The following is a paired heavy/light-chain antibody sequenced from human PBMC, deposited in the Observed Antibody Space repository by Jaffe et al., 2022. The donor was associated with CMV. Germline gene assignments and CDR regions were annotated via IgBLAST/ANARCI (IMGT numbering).Heavy chain of an antibody. CDR3: AKRGYCSGGSCYSGGAPDY. J-gene: IGHJ4*02. CDR1: GFTFSSYA. Sequence: EVQLVESGGGLVQPGGSLRLSCAASGFTFSSYAMSWVRQAPGKGLEWVSGISGSGGSTYYADSVKGRFTISRDNSKNALYLQMNSLRAEDTAVYYCAKRGYCSGGSCYSGGAPDYWGQGTLVTVSS. CDR2: ISGSGGST. V-gene: IGHV3-23*04. D-gene: IGHD2-15*01.
Light chain of an antibody. V-gene: IGKV3-20*01. CDR3: QQYGGSPST. Sequence: EIVLTQSPGTLSLSPGERGTLSCRASQSVSSSYLAWYQQRPGQAPRLLIYGASSRATGIPDRFSGSGSGTDFTLTISRLEPEDFAVYYCQQYGGSPSTFGQGTKVEIK. J-gene: IGKJ1*01. CDR2: GAS. CDR1: QSVSSSY.